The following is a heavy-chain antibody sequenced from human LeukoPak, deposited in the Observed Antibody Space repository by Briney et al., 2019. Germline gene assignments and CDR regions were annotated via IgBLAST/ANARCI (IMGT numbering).Heavy chain of an antibody. Sequence: GGSLRLSCAASGFTFSNYAMYWVRQAPGKGLEWVTVISYDGSNKYFADTVKGRFTISRDNSKNTLYLQMNSLRAEDTAVYYCAREGPRGNSQFDYWGQGTLVTVSS. D-gene: IGHD2/OR15-2a*01. J-gene: IGHJ4*02. CDR1: GFTFSNYA. CDR3: AREGPRGNSQFDY. CDR2: ISYDGSNK. V-gene: IGHV3-30*04.